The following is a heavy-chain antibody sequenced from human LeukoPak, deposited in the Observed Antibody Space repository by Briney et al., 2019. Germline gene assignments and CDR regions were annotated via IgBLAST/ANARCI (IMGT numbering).Heavy chain of an antibody. J-gene: IGHJ5*02. CDR1: GGSISSSSYY. Sequence: SETLSLTCTVSGGSISSSSYYWGWIRQPPGKGLEWIGSIYYSGSTYYNPSLKSRVIISVDTSKNQFSLKLSSVTAADTAVYYCARDSLTIFGVTGSTWGQGTLVTVSS. CDR2: IYYSGST. V-gene: IGHV4-39*07. D-gene: IGHD3-3*01. CDR3: ARDSLTIFGVTGST.